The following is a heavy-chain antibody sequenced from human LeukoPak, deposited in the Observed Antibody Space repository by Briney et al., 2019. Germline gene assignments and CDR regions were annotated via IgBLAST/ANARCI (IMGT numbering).Heavy chain of an antibody. V-gene: IGHV3-48*03. D-gene: IGHD2-15*01. CDR3: ARDKDCSGGSCRGFDP. CDR2: ISSSGSTI. CDR1: GFTFSSYE. J-gene: IGHJ5*02. Sequence: GGSLRLSCAASGFTFSSYEMNWVRQAPGKGLEWVSYISSSGSTIYYADSVKGRFTISRDNAKNSLYLQMNSLRAEDTAVYYCARDKDCSGGSCRGFDPWGQGILVTVSS.